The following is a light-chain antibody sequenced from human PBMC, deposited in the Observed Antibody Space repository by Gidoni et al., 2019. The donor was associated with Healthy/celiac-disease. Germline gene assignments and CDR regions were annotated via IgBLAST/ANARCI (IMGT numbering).Light chain of an antibody. V-gene: IGKV3-11*01. J-gene: IGKJ2*01. CDR2: DAS. Sequence: EIVLTQSTATLSLSPGERATLSCRASQSVSSYLAWYQQEPGQAPRLLIYDASNRATGIPARFSGSGSGTDFTLTISSLEPEDFAVYYCQQRSNWPPDTFGQGTKLEIK. CDR1: QSVSSY. CDR3: QQRSNWPPDT.